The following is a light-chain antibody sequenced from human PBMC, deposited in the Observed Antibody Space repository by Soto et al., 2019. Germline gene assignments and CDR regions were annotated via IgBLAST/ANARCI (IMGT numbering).Light chain of an antibody. J-gene: IGKJ4*01. V-gene: IGKV3-20*01. Sequence: EIVLTQSPGTLSLSPGERATLSCRASQSVSSSYLAWYQQKPGQAPRLLIYGASSRATGIPDRFSGSGSGTDFTLTISRLEPEDFAVYYCQQYHTSPLTFGGGTKVENK. CDR1: QSVSSSY. CDR3: QQYHTSPLT. CDR2: GAS.